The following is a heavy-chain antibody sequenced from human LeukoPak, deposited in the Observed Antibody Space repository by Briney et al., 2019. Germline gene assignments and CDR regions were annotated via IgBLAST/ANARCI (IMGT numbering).Heavy chain of an antibody. Sequence: SETLSLTCTVSGGSISSYYWSWIRQPPGKGLEWIGYIYYSGTTNYNPSLKSRVTISVDTSKNQFSLKLSSVTAADTAVYYCARGGRTAMPFAPWGQGTLVTVSS. V-gene: IGHV4-59*12. CDR3: ARGGRTAMPFAP. D-gene: IGHD5-18*01. CDR2: IYYSGTT. CDR1: GGSISSYY. J-gene: IGHJ5*02.